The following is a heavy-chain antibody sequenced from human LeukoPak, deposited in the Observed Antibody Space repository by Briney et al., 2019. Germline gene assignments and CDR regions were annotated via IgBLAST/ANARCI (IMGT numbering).Heavy chain of an antibody. CDR3: ARDGYRLSGYFYYIDV. Sequence: ASVKVSCKASGYTFTGYYMHWVRQAPGQGLEWMGWINPNSGGTNYAQKFQGRVTMTRDTSISTAYMELSSLRSDDTAVYYCARDGYRLSGYFYYIDVWGKGTTVTVSS. J-gene: IGHJ6*03. CDR2: INPNSGGT. V-gene: IGHV1-2*02. CDR1: GYTFTGYY. D-gene: IGHD2-2*03.